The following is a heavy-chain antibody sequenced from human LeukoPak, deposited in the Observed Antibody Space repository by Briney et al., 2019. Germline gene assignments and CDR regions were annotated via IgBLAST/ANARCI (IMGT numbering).Heavy chain of an antibody. CDR2: IIPMFGTA. Sequence: GASVKVSCKASGGSFSSYVISWVRQAPGQGLEWMGGIIPMFGTANYAQKFQGRVTVTADESTSTAYMELSSLRSEDTAVYYCAREPLDSGGNAFDYWGQGTLVTVPS. CDR3: AREPLDSGGNAFDY. CDR1: GGSFSSYV. V-gene: IGHV1-69*13. D-gene: IGHD4-23*01. J-gene: IGHJ4*02.